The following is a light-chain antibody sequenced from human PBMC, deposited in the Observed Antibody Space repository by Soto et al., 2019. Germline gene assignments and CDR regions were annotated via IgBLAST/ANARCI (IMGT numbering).Light chain of an antibody. V-gene: IGKV3-11*01. J-gene: IGKJ4*01. CDR1: QSVYSN. Sequence: VMTQSPATLSVSPGESAALSCRASQSVYSNLAWYQQKPGQAPRLLIYGVSNRATGIPGRFSGSGSGADFTLTISSLEPEDFAVYYCQQRSNWPPRLTFGGGTKVDIK. CDR3: QQRSNWPPRLT. CDR2: GVS.